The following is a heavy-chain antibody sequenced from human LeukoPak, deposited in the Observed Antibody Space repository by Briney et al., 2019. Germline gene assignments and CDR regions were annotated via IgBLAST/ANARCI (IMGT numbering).Heavy chain of an antibody. V-gene: IGHV4-4*07. D-gene: IGHD6-19*01. J-gene: IGHJ4*02. CDR3: AREYSSGWSRGFDY. CDR1: GGPISSYY. Sequence: SETLSLTCTVSGGPISSYYWSWIRQPAGKGLEWIGRIYTSGSTNYNPSLKSRVTMSVDTSKNQSSLKLSSVTAADTAVYYCAREYSSGWSRGFDYWGQGTLVTVSS. CDR2: IYTSGST.